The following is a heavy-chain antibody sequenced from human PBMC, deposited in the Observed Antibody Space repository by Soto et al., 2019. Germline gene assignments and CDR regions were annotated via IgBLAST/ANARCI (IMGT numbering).Heavy chain of an antibody. V-gene: IGHV3-7*01. CDR1: GFSLSSYW. CDR2: MNQDGSES. CDR3: ARLSTSAGRRDLAC. J-gene: IGHJ4*02. Sequence: EVQLVESGGGLVQPGGSLRLSCAASGFSLSSYWMSWVRQAPGKGLEWVANMNQDGSESDYVGSVKGRFTFTRDNAKNSLYLQMHSLRAEDTAVYYWARLSTSAGRRDLACWGQGTRVTVSS.